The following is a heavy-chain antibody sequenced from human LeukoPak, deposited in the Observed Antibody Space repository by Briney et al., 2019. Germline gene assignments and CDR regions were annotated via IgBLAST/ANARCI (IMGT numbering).Heavy chain of an antibody. Sequence: SQTLSLTCTVSGGSISSGDYYWSWIRQPPGKGLEWIGYIYYSGSTYYNPSLKSRVTISVDTSKNQFSLKLSSVTAAGTAVYYCARVYDFWSGSVSYYYYMDVWGKGTTVTVSS. V-gene: IGHV4-30-4*08. CDR3: ARVYDFWSGSVSYYYYMDV. CDR1: GGSISSGDYY. J-gene: IGHJ6*03. CDR2: IYYSGST. D-gene: IGHD3/OR15-3a*01.